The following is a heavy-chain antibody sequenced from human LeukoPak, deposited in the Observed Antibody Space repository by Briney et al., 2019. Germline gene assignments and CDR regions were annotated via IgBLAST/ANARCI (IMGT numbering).Heavy chain of an antibody. V-gene: IGHV7-4-1*02. CDR3: ARDTRKKIAAAGTIDY. Sequence: ASVKVSCKASGYTFTSYAMNWVRQAPGHGLEWMGWINTNTGNPTYAQGFTGRFVFSLDTSVSTAYLQISSLKAEDTAVYYCARDTRKKIAAAGTIDYWGQGTLVAVSS. D-gene: IGHD6-13*01. CDR2: INTNTGNP. J-gene: IGHJ4*02. CDR1: GYTFTSYA.